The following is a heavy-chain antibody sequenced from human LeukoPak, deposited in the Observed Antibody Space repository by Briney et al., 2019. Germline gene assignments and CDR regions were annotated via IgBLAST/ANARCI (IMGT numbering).Heavy chain of an antibody. J-gene: IGHJ4*02. D-gene: IGHD6-25*01. CDR2: ISGGGGTT. Sequence: GGSLRLSCAASGFTFSRLALSWVRQAPGKGLKLVSSISGGGGTTYYTDSVKGRFTISRDNSKNTLYLQMSNLRAEDTAVYYCVKGLYSSVSAFDCWGQGTLVAVSS. V-gene: IGHV3-23*01. CDR1: GFTFSRLA. CDR3: VKGLYSSVSAFDC.